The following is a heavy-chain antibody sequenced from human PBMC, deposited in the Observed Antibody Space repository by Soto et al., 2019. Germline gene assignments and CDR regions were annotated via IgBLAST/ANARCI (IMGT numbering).Heavy chain of an antibody. CDR3: RRSSRYSTDV. D-gene: IGHD6-19*01. CDR2: IYSIGNT. J-gene: IGHJ6*02. CDR1: GGTIISSGD. Sequence: TVSGGTIISSGDCRWIRQPPGKGLEWIGSIYSIGNTYYNPSLKSGVTISADTSKNQFSLNLISVTAADTAVYYCRRSSRYSTDVWGQGITVTSP. V-gene: IGHV4-39*01.